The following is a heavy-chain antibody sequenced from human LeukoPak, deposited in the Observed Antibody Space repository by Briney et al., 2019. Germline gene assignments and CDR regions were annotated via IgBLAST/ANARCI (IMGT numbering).Heavy chain of an antibody. CDR1: GFTFNNYA. D-gene: IGHD1-1*01. CDR2: ITASGGST. J-gene: IGHJ4*02. V-gene: IGHV3-23*01. CDR3: ARDYPTSGIVTIFDY. Sequence: GGSLRLSCASSGFTFNNYAMTWVRQAPGKGLEWVSSITASGGSTYCADSVKGRFTISRDSSKNTLYLQMSSLRAEDTAVYYCARDYPTSGIVTIFDYWGQGTLVTVSS.